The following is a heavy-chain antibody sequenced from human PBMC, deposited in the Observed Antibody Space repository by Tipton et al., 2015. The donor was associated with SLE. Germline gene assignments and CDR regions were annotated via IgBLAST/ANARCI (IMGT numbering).Heavy chain of an antibody. J-gene: IGHJ4*02. CDR1: GFLFSSYA. D-gene: IGHD3-3*01. CDR3: AGSRFLKWLCYIDY. CDR2: ISYDGSNE. Sequence: RSLRLSCAASGFLFSSYAMHWVRQAPGKGLEWVAVISYDGSNEYYADSVQGRFTISRDNSKNTLYLQMNSLRAEDTAVYFCAGSRFLKWLCYIDYWGQGTQVTVSS. V-gene: IGHV3-30*03.